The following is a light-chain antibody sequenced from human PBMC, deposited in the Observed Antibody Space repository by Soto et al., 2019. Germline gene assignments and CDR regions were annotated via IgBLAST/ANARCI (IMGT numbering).Light chain of an antibody. CDR3: MQATHFPWT. CDR1: QNLVHSDGTTF. J-gene: IGKJ1*01. CDR2: KIS. V-gene: IGKV2-24*01. Sequence: DAVLTQAPLSSPVTLGQPASISCRSSQNLVHSDGTTFLSWLHQRPGQPPRLLIYKISNRLSGVPDRFSGSGAGTEFTLRISRVEAEDVGIYYCMQATHFPWTFGQGTKVEIK.